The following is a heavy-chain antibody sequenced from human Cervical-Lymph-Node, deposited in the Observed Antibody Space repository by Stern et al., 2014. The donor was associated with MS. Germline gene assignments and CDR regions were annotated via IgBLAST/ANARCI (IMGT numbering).Heavy chain of an antibody. V-gene: IGHV3-74*01. D-gene: IGHD2-8*01. J-gene: IGHJ6*02. CDR3: ARGRVSYYYGMDV. CDR1: GFTFSNYW. Sequence: EVQLVESGGGLVQPGGSLRLSCAASGFTFSNYWMHWVRQAPGKGLVWVSRLNSDGSSTSYADSVKGRFTISRDNAKNTLYLQMNSLRAEDTAVYYCARGRVSYYYGMDVWGQGTTVTVSS. CDR2: LNSDGSST.